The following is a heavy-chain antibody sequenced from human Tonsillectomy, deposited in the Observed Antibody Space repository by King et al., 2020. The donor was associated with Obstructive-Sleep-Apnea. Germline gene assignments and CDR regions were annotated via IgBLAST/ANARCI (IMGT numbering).Heavy chain of an antibody. CDR2: FSGSGGRT. D-gene: IGHD6-19*01. V-gene: IGHV3-23*04. J-gene: IGHJ4*02. Sequence: VQLVESGGGLVQPGGSLRLSCAASGFTFNNYAMSWVRQAPGKGLEWVSAFSGSGGRTHYADSVKGRFTISRDNSKNTLYLQMHSLRAEDTAVYYCAKDSSGWYYWGQGTLVTVSS. CDR1: GFTFNNYA. CDR3: AKDSSGWYY.